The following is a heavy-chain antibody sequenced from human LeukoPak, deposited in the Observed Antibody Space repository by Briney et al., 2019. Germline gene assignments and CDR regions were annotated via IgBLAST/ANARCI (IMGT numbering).Heavy chain of an antibody. V-gene: IGHV1-3*01. D-gene: IGHD2-2*01. CDR2: INAGNGNT. Sequence: GASANLSCTASGYTFTSFAMHWVRQAPGQRLGWMGWINAGNGNTKYSQKFQGRVTITRDTSASTAYMELSSLRSEDTAVYYCAREGGGIVVVMYYFDYWGQGTLVTVSS. CDR3: AREGGGIVVVMYYFDY. CDR1: GYTFTSFA. J-gene: IGHJ4*02.